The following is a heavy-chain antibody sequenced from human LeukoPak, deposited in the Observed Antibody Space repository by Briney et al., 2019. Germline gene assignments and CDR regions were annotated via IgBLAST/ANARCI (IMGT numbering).Heavy chain of an antibody. Sequence: ASVKVSCKASGYTFTSYFMYWVRQAPGQGLEWMGIINPSGGNTKYAPRFLGRVTMTRDTSTSTVYMELSSLRSEDTAVYYCARDRTHYYESSGYYSRWEYWGQGTLVTVSS. CDR2: INPSGGNT. V-gene: IGHV1-46*01. CDR1: GYTFTSYF. CDR3: ARDRTHYYESSGYYSRWEY. D-gene: IGHD3-22*01. J-gene: IGHJ4*02.